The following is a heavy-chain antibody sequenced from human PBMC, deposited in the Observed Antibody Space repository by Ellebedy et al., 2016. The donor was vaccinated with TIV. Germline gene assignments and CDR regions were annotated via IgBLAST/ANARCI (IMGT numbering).Heavy chain of an antibody. CDR1: GFTFSSYT. Sequence: GESLKLSCAASGFTFSSYTMNWVRQAPGKGLEWVSSISSRSSYIYYADSMKGRFTISRDNAKATLYLQMNSLTAAETAVYYWARVNPGGVPNWFDPWGQGALVTVSS. CDR3: ARVNPGGVPNWFDP. V-gene: IGHV3-21*01. D-gene: IGHD3-16*01. J-gene: IGHJ5*02. CDR2: ISSRSSYI.